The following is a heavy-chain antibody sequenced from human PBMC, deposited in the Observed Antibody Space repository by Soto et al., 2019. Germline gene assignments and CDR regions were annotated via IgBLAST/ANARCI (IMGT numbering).Heavy chain of an antibody. D-gene: IGHD1-1*01. J-gene: IGHJ4*02. CDR1: GFTFSVYW. CDR2: ISDDGSTA. Sequence: GGSLRLSCAVSGFTFSVYWMHWVRQVPGKGLTCVSRISDDGSTATYADSVKGRFVISRDNAKNRLYLEMNTLRADDSGLYYCARGPRVSSTGTGAHWGRGTLVTVYS. V-gene: IGHV3-74*01. CDR3: ARGPRVSSTGTGAH.